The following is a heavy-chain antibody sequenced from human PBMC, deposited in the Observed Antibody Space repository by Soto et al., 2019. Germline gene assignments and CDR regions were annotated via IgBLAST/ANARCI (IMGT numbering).Heavy chain of an antibody. CDR1: GGTFSSYA. D-gene: IGHD6-25*01. CDR2: IIPIFGTA. Sequence: ASVKVSCKASGGTFSSYAISWVRQAPGQGLEWMGGIIPIFGTANYAQKFQGRVTITADESTSTAYMELSSLRSEDTAVYYCARDHQQWQRLDLYYFDYWGQGTLVTVSS. CDR3: ARDHQQWQRLDLYYFDY. V-gene: IGHV1-69*13. J-gene: IGHJ4*02.